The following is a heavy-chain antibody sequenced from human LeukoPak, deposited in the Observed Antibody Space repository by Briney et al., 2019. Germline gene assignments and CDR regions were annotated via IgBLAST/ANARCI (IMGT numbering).Heavy chain of an antibody. J-gene: IGHJ4*02. CDR1: GGSISSYY. D-gene: IGHD6-25*01. CDR3: ARGVYLGNGYYFDY. CDR2: IYYSGST. Sequence: PSETLSLTCTVPGGSISSYYWSWIRQPPGKGLEWIGYIYYSGSTNYNPSLKSRVTISVDTSKNQFSVKLNSVIAADTAMYYCARGVYLGNGYYFDYWGQGTLVTVSS. V-gene: IGHV4-59*12.